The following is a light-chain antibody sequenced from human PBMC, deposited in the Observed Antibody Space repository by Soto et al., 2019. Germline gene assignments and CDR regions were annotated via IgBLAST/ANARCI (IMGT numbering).Light chain of an antibody. V-gene: IGLV1-44*01. CDR1: SSNIGRNT. J-gene: IGLJ1*01. CDR2: SND. CDR3: AVWDDRLNGYV. Sequence: QSVLTQPPSASGTPGQRVTISCSGSSSNIGRNTVNWYQHLPGAAPKLLIQSNDQRPSGVPDRFSGSQSGTSASLAISGLQSEDEADYYCAVWDDRLNGYVFGTGTKLTVL.